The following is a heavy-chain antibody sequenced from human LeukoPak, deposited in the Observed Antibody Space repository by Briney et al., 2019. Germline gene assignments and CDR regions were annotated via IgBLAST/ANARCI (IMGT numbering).Heavy chain of an antibody. Sequence: PGGSLRLSCAASGFTFSDYYMSWIRQAPGKGLEWVSYISSSSSSYTNYADSVKGRFTISRDNAKNSLYLQMNSLRAEDTAVYYCARVDSGGRRYFDYWGQGTLDTVSS. CDR2: ISSSSSSYT. CDR1: GFTFSDYY. J-gene: IGHJ4*02. D-gene: IGHD6-19*01. CDR3: ARVDSGGRRYFDY. V-gene: IGHV3-11*06.